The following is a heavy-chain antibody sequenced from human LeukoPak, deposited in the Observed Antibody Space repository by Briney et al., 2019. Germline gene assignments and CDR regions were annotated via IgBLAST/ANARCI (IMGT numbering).Heavy chain of an antibody. V-gene: IGHV3-23*01. Sequence: GGSLRLSCAASGFTFSDYYMSWIRQAPGKGLEWVSGISGSGGSTYFADSVKGRFAISRDNSKTTVYLQMNSLRAEDTAVYYCAKGVMGVRYTYRAFDIWGQGTMVTVSS. CDR3: AKGVMGVRYTYRAFDI. J-gene: IGHJ3*02. CDR1: GFTFSDYY. CDR2: ISGSGGST. D-gene: IGHD1-14*01.